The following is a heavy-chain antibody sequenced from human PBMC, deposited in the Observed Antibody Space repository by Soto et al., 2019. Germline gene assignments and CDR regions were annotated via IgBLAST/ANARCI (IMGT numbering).Heavy chain of an antibody. CDR3: ARDPHEFWTSYWFDP. CDR2: ISAYDGKT. J-gene: IGHJ5*02. D-gene: IGHD3-3*01. CDR1: GYTFNTYG. Sequence: ASVKVSCKTSGYTFNTYGINWVRPAPGQGLELMGWISAYDGKTTYAEKFQGRVTLTTDTSTSTAYMELRSLRSDDTAIYYCARDPHEFWTSYWFDPWG. V-gene: IGHV1-18*01.